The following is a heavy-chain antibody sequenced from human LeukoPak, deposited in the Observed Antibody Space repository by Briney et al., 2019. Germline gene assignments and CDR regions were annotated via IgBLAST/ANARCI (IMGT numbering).Heavy chain of an antibody. D-gene: IGHD3-3*01. J-gene: IGHJ4*02. CDR1: GFTFSSYS. V-gene: IGHV3-48*01. CDR3: ARAHYDFWSGYPHYFDY. CDR2: ISSSTSTI. Sequence: GSLRLSCAASGFTFSSYSMTWVRQAPGKGLEWVSYISSSTSTIYYADSVEGRFTISRDNAKNSLFLQMNSLRAEDTAVYYCARAHYDFWSGYPHYFDYWGQGTLVTVSS.